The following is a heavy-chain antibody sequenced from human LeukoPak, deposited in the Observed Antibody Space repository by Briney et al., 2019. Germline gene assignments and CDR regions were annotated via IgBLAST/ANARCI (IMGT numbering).Heavy chain of an antibody. CDR3: ARQVDGVYTSYCFDY. J-gene: IGHJ4*02. D-gene: IGHD4-17*01. CDR2: IYYSGST. V-gene: IGHV4-39*01. Sequence: PSETLSLTCTVSGGSISSSSYYWGWIRQPPGKGLEWIGSIYYSGSTYYNPSLKSRVTISVDTSKNQFSLKLSSVTAADTAVYYCARQVDGVYTSYCFDYWGQGTLVTVSS. CDR1: GGSISSSSYY.